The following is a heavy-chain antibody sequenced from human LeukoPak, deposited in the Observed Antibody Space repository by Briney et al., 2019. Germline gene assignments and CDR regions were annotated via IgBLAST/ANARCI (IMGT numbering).Heavy chain of an antibody. CDR2: ISYDGSNK. Sequence: PGGSLRLSCAASGFTFSSYAMHWVRQAPGKGLEWVAVISYDGSNKYYADSVKGRFTISRDNSKNTLYLQMNSLRAEDTAVYYCARDDIGSANYYGMDVWGQGTTVTVSS. CDR3: ARDDIGSANYYGMDV. CDR1: GFTFSSYA. J-gene: IGHJ6*02. V-gene: IGHV3-30-3*01. D-gene: IGHD5/OR15-5a*01.